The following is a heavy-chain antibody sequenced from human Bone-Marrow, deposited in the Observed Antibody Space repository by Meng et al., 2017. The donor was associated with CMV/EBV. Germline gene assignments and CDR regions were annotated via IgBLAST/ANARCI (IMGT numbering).Heavy chain of an antibody. CDR3: VRGLRNYGMDV. Sequence: SETLSLTCAVYGGSFSGYYWSWIRQPPGKGLEWIGEINHSGSTNYNPSLKSRVTISVDTSKNQFSLKLSSVTAADTAVYYCVRGLRNYGMDVWGQGTTVTVSS. V-gene: IGHV4-34*01. CDR1: GGSFSGYY. J-gene: IGHJ6*01. CDR2: INHSGST.